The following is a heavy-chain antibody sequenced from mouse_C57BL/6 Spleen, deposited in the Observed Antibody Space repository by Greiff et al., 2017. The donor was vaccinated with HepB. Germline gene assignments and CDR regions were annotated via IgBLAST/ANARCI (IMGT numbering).Heavy chain of an antibody. Sequence: VQLQQSVAELVRPGASVKLSCTASGFNNKNTYMHWVKQRPEQGLEWIGRIDPANGNTKYAPKFQGKATITADTSSNTAYLQLSSLTSEDTAIYYCASSYYGSSPLDYWGQGTTLTVSS. CDR1: GFNNKNTY. CDR3: ASSYYGSSPLDY. J-gene: IGHJ2*01. CDR2: IDPANGNT. D-gene: IGHD1-1*01. V-gene: IGHV14-3*01.